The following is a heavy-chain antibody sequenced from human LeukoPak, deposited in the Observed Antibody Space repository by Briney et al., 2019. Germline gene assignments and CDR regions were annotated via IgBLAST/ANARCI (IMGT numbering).Heavy chain of an antibody. Sequence: ASVKVSCKASGYTFNSHGISWVRQAPGQGLEWMGSISAYNGDKDFAQNFQGRLTMTTDISTSTAYMELRSLRSDDTAVYYCARDISPMVSPFDCWGQGSLVTVAS. CDR1: GYTFNSHG. D-gene: IGHD5-18*01. CDR3: ARDISPMVSPFDC. CDR2: ISAYNGDK. J-gene: IGHJ4*02. V-gene: IGHV1-18*01.